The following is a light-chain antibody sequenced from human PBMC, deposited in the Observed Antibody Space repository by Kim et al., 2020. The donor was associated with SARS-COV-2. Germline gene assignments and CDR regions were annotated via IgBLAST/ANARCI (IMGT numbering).Light chain of an antibody. CDR1: QSISRS. Sequence: ASVGDRVPITCRASQSISRSLAWYQQKPGKAPKLLIYKASSLESGVPSRFSGSGSGTEFTLTISSLQPDDFATYYCQQCNAYSLTFGGGTKVDIK. J-gene: IGKJ4*01. CDR3: QQCNAYSLT. CDR2: KAS. V-gene: IGKV1-5*03.